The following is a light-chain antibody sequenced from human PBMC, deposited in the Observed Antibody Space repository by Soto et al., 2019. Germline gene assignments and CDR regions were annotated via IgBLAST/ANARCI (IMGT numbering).Light chain of an antibody. CDR1: SSDVAAYNF. CDR3: SAYTHSNTVI. Sequence: QSALTQTASVSGSPGQSITISCTGTSSDVAAYNFVSWYQQHPGEVPKLMIYEVIKRPSGISDRFSGSKSGNTASLTISGLRAEDEADYYCSAYTHSNTVIFGGGTKLTVL. CDR2: EVI. V-gene: IGLV2-14*03. J-gene: IGLJ2*01.